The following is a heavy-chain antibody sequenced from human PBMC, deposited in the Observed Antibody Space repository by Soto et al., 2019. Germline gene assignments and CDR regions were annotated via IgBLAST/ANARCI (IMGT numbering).Heavy chain of an antibody. CDR1: GFSLSTSGMC. D-gene: IGHD3-22*01. V-gene: IGHV2-70*11. Sequence: SGPTLVNPTQTLTLTCTFSGFSLSTSGMCVSWIRQPPGKALEWLARIDWDDDKYYSTSLKTRLTISKDTSKNQVVLTMTNMDPVDTATYYCARIEGYYDSSRYLGAVWGQGTTVTVSS. CDR3: ARIEGYYDSSRYLGAV. J-gene: IGHJ6*02. CDR2: IDWDDDK.